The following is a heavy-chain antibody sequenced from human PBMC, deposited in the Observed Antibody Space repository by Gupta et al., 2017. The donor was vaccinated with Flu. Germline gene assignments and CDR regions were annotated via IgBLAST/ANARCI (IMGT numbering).Heavy chain of an antibody. J-gene: IGHJ4*02. Sequence: IRGSSNYWGWIRQPPGKGLEWIGSIYYSGSTYRNPSLKSRVTISVDTSKNQFTLKLTSVTAADTAVYYCARHDYTDYYFDYWGQGTLVNVSS. CDR2: IYYSGST. CDR3: ARHDYTDYYFDY. V-gene: IGHV4-39*01. D-gene: IGHD4-4*01. CDR1: IRGSSNY.